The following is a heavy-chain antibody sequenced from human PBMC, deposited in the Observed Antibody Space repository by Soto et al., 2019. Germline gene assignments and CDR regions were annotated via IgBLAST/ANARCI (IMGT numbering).Heavy chain of an antibody. V-gene: IGHV4-34*01. Sequence: SETLSLTCAVYGGSFSGHYWSWIRQPPGKGLEWIGEINHSGSTNYNPSLKSRVTISVDTSKNQFSLKLSSVTAADTAVYYCARVRKRTWIQLWVPAGYFDYWGQGTLVTVSS. CDR3: ARVRKRTWIQLWVPAGYFDY. J-gene: IGHJ4*02. CDR2: INHSGST. CDR1: GGSFSGHY. D-gene: IGHD5-18*01.